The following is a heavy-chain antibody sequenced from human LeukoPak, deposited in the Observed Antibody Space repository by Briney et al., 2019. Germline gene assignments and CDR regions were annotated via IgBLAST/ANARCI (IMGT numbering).Heavy chain of an antibody. J-gene: IGHJ3*02. CDR2: INPNSGGT. CDR3: ARRWVRGDDAFDI. V-gene: IGHV1-2*02. D-gene: IGHD3-10*01. Sequence: GASVKVSCKASGYTFTGYYMHWVRQAPGQGLEWMGWINPNSGGTNYAQKFQGRVTMTRDTSISTAYMELSRLRSDDTAVYYCARRWVRGDDAFDIWGQGTMVTVSS. CDR1: GYTFTGYY.